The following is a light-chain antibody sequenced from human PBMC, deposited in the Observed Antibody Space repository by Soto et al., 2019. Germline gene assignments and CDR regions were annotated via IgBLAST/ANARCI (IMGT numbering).Light chain of an antibody. Sequence: QSVLTQPPSVSGAPGQRVTISCTGSSFSIGAGYHVYWYQQLPGTAPKVLIYDDNNRPSGVPDRFSGSKSGASASLAITGLQAEDEGDDYCQSYDSSLRVKVFGGGTKLTVL. CDR3: QSYDSSLRVKV. J-gene: IGLJ2*01. CDR1: SFSIGAGYH. CDR2: DDN. V-gene: IGLV1-40*01.